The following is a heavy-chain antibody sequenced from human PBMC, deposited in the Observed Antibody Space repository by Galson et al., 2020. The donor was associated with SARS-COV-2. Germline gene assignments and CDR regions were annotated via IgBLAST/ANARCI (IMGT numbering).Heavy chain of an antibody. CDR3: ARDRLTRMDY. CDR1: GFMLDSYN. J-gene: IGHJ4*02. Sequence: GGSLRLSCEASGFMLDSYNMNWVRQAPGKGLEWIAYINTGSSLVYYADSVKGRFTVSRDNAHNSLFLHMSSLSAEDSAVYYCARDRLTRMDYWGQGTLVSVSS. CDR2: INTGSSLV. D-gene: IGHD7-27*01. V-gene: IGHV3-48*01.